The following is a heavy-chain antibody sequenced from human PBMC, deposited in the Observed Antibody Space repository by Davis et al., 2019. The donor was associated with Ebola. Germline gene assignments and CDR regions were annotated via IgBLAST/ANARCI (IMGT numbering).Heavy chain of an antibody. CDR3: ARQFDT. D-gene: IGHD5-18*01. J-gene: IGHJ4*02. V-gene: IGHV4-59*01. Sequence: ESLKISCAASGFTFNNYAMNWIRQSPGKGPEWIGLVYYSGNTNYNPSLKSRLTISLDTSRNQFSLKLDSVTAADTAVYYCARQFDTWGQGILVTVSS. CDR1: GFTFNNYA. CDR2: VYYSGNT.